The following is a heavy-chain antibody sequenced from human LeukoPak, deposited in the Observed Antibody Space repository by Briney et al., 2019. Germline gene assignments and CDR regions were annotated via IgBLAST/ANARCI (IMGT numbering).Heavy chain of an antibody. V-gene: IGHV3-74*01. J-gene: IGHJ4*02. Sequence: GGSMRLPCAAFGLAFSAYKMHWVRQAPRKGLVWVSRISTDGYTTDYADFVQGRFTASRDNTKNTWSLEMNSLRAEDTAVYYLVVGGSPGYLGQGTLVTVSS. CDR3: VVGGSPGY. CDR2: ISTDGYTT. D-gene: IGHD2-15*01. CDR1: GLAFSAYK.